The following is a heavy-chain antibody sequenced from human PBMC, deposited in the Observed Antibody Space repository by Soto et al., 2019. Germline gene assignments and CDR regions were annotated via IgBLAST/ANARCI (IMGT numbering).Heavy chain of an antibody. Sequence: PGGSLRLSCAASGFTFSTYAMTWVRQAPGKGLEWVSGISDSGGSTYYADSVKGRSTISRDNSKNTLFLQMNSLRAEDTAVYYCATRRDASYYYYGMDVWGQGTTVTVSS. CDR3: ATRRDASYYYYGMDV. V-gene: IGHV3-23*01. CDR1: GFTFSTYA. D-gene: IGHD2-2*01. CDR2: ISDSGGST. J-gene: IGHJ6*02.